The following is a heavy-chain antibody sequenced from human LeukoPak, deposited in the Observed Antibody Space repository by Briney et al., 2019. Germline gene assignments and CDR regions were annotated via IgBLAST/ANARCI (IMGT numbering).Heavy chain of an antibody. CDR2: IYYSGST. V-gene: IGHV4-61*01. Sequence: SETLSLTCTVSGGSVSSGSYYWSWIRQPPGKGLEWIGYIYYSGSTNYNPSLKSRVTISVDTSKNQFSLKLSSVSAADTAVYYCAREGSGSYYRDYYYYGMDVWGQGTTVTVSS. J-gene: IGHJ6*02. CDR3: AREGSGSYYRDYYYYGMDV. CDR1: GGSVSSGSYY. D-gene: IGHD3-10*01.